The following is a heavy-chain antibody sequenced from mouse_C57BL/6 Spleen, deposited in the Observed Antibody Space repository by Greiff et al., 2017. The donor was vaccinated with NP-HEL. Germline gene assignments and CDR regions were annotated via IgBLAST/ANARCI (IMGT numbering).Heavy chain of an antibody. V-gene: IGHV2-2*01. CDR3: ARKRVTTVVDHYAMDY. CDR1: GFSLTSYG. J-gene: IGHJ4*01. Sequence: VQLQESGPGLVQPSQSLSITCTVSGFSLTSYGVHWVRQSPGKGLEWLGVIWSGGSTDYNAAFISRLSISKDNSKSQVFFKMNSLQADDTAIYYCARKRVTTVVDHYAMDYWGQGTSVTVSS. D-gene: IGHD1-1*01. CDR2: IWSGGST.